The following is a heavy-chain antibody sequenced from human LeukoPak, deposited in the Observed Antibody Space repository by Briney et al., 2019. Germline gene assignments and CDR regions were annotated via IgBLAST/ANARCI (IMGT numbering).Heavy chain of an antibody. CDR2: ISYDGSNK. CDR3: AKTTVTTLY. CDR1: GFTFSDYY. D-gene: IGHD4-17*01. Sequence: VGSLRLSCAASGFTFSDYYMSWVRQAPGKGLEWVAVISYDGSNKYYADSVKGRFTISRDNSKNTLYLQMNSLRAEDTAVYYCAKTTVTTLYWGQGTLVTVSS. V-gene: IGHV3-30*18. J-gene: IGHJ4*02.